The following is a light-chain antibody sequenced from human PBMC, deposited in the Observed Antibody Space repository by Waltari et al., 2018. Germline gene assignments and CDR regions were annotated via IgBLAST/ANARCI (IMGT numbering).Light chain of an antibody. V-gene: IGKV1-5*03. CDR1: QSISSW. Sequence: DIQMTQSPSTLSASVGDRVTITCRASQSISSWLAWYQQKPGKAPKLLIYKASSLESGVPSRFSGSGSVTEFTLTISSLQPEDFATYHCQQYNSYPWTFGQGTKVEIK. CDR3: QQYNSYPWT. CDR2: KAS. J-gene: IGKJ1*01.